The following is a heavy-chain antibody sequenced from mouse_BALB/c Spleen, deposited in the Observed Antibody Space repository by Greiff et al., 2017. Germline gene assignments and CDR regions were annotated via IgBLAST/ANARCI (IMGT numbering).Heavy chain of an antibody. CDR2: ISTYSGNT. J-gene: IGHJ1*01. D-gene: IGHD2-4*01. CDR3: ARSTMITRDWYFDV. CDR1: GYTFTDYA. V-gene: IGHV1-67*01. Sequence: VKLVESGPELVRPGVSVKISCKGSGYTFTDYAMHWVKQSHAKSLEWIGVISTYSGNTNYNQKFKGKATMTVDKSSSTAYMELARLTSEDSAIYYCARSTMITRDWYFDVWGAGTTVTVSS.